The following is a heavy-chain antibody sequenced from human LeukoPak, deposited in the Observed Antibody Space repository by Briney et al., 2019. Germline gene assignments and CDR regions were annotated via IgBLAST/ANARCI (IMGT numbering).Heavy chain of an antibody. J-gene: IGHJ4*02. CDR3: ARRASGNSNYFDY. CDR2: IIPIFGTA. D-gene: IGHD4-23*01. V-gene: IGHV1-69*06. CDR1: GGIFSSYA. Sequence: SVKVSCKASGGIFSSYAISWVRQAPGQGLEWMGGIIPIFGTANYAQKFQGRVTITADKSTSTAYMELSSLRSEDTAVYYCARRASGNSNYFDYWGQGTLVTVSS.